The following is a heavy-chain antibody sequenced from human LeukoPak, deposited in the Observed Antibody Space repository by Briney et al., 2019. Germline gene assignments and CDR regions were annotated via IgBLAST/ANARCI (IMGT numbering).Heavy chain of an antibody. J-gene: IGHJ4*02. V-gene: IGHV3-23*01. D-gene: IGHD4-17*01. CDR3: AKDLSFMTTVTTYFDY. CDR1: GFTFSSYA. CDR2: ISGSGGTT. Sequence: GGSLRLSCAASGFTFSSYAMTWVRQAPGKGLEWVSGISGSGGTTHYADSVKGRFTISRDNSKNTLYLQTNSLRVEDTAVYYCAKDLSFMTTVTTYFDYWGQGTLVTVSS.